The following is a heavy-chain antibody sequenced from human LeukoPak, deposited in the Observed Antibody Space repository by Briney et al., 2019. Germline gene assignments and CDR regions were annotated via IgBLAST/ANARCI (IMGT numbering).Heavy chain of an antibody. V-gene: IGHV3-64*01. D-gene: IGHD6-13*01. Sequence: GGSLRLSCAASGFTFSSYAMHWVRQAPGKGLEYVSAISSNGGSTYYANSVKGRFTISRDNSKNTLYLQMGSLRAEDMAVYYCARDGPYSSSPGSFQHWGQGTLVTVSS. CDR2: ISSNGGST. J-gene: IGHJ1*01. CDR3: ARDGPYSSSPGSFQH. CDR1: GFTFSSYA.